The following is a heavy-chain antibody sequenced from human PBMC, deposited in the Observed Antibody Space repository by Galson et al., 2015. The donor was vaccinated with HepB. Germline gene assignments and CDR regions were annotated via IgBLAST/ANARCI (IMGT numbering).Heavy chain of an antibody. J-gene: IGHJ5*02. CDR2: ISGSGGST. V-gene: IGHV3-23*01. CDR3: AKDPTGTTKVGDP. CDR1: GFTFSNAW. Sequence: SLRLSCAASGFTFSNAWMSRVRQAPGKGLEWVSAISGSGGSTYYADSVKGRFTISRDNSKNTLYLQMNSLRAEDTAVYYCAKDPTGTTKVGDPWGQGTLVTVSS. D-gene: IGHD1-7*01.